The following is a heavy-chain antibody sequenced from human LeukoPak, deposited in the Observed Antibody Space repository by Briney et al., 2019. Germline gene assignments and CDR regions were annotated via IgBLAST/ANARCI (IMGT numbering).Heavy chain of an antibody. V-gene: IGHV3-7*01. D-gene: IGHD4-23*01. CDR2: IKQDGSEK. CDR3: VRGGGNFDY. Sequence: PGGSLRLSCAASGFTFSNSWMSWVRQAPGKGLEWVANIKQDGSEKNYVDPVKGRFTISRDNAKNSLYLQMNSLRAEDTAVYYCVRGGGNFDYWGQGTLVTVSS. J-gene: IGHJ4*02. CDR1: GFTFSNSW.